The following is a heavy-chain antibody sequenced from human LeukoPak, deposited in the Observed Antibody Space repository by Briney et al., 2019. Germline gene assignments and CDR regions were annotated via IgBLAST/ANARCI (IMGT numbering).Heavy chain of an antibody. CDR3: ARDLHDSSGYLASFYFDY. CDR1: GCSISSYY. CDR2: IYTSGST. V-gene: IGHV4-4*07. Sequence: SETLSLTCTVSGCSISSYYWSWIRQPAGKGLEWIAHIYTSGSTNYNPSLKSRVTMSVDTSKNQFSLKLSSVTAADTAVYYYARDLHDSSGYLASFYFDYWGQGTLVTVSS. D-gene: IGHD3-22*01. J-gene: IGHJ4*02.